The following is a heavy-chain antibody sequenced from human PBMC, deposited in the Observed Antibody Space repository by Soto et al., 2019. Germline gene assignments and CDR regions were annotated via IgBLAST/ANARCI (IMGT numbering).Heavy chain of an antibody. CDR2: IYSGGTT. V-gene: IGHV3-66*01. D-gene: IGHD3-22*01. CDR3: ARNGDSSDYRGWFDP. Sequence: EVQLVESGGGLVQPGGSLRLSCAASGFTVSSNYRSWVRQAPGKGLEWVSVIYSGGTTYYADSVKGRFTISRDNSKNTLYLQMNSLRAEDTAVYYCARNGDSSDYRGWFDPWGQGILVTVSS. CDR1: GFTVSSNY. J-gene: IGHJ5*02.